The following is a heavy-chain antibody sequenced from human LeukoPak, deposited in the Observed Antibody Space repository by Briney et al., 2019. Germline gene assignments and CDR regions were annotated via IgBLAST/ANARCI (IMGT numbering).Heavy chain of an antibody. CDR1: GFPFSSYA. J-gene: IGHJ6*02. V-gene: IGHV3-23*01. Sequence: GGSLRLSCAASGFPFSSYAMGWVRQAPGKGLDWVSGISSSGGTTYYADSVKGRFTISRDNSKNTLSLQMNSLRAEDTAVYYCAREASHVSGMDFWGQGTTVTVSS. CDR3: AREASHVSGMDF. CDR2: ISSSGGTT.